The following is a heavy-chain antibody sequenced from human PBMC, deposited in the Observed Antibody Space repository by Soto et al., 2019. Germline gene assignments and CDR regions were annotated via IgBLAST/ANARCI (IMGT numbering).Heavy chain of an antibody. Sequence: GGSLRLSCSASGFTFSTHCMYWVRQAPGKGLELVSGVDSSGGSTYYTDSVKGRFTISRDNSNNTLYLQLNSLTSDDTAVYFCVIVDVPGSSWSRSFDYWGQGTLVTVSS. CDR3: VIVDVPGSSWSRSFDY. CDR1: GFTFSTHC. V-gene: IGHV3-64D*06. J-gene: IGHJ4*02. CDR2: VDSSGGST. D-gene: IGHD6-13*01.